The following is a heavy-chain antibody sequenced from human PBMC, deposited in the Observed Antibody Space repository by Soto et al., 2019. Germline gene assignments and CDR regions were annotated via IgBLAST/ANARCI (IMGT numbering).Heavy chain of an antibody. CDR3: ARAEKTRITIFGVVIVTAVFGY. D-gene: IGHD3-3*01. J-gene: IGHJ4*02. CDR2: MNPNSGNT. V-gene: IGHV1-8*01. CDR1: GYTFTSYD. Sequence: GASVKVSCKASGYTFTSYDINWVRQATGQGLEWMGWMNPNSGNTGYAQKFQGRVTMTRNTSISTAYMELSSLRSEDTAVYYCARAEKTRITIFGVVIVTAVFGYWGQGTLVTVS.